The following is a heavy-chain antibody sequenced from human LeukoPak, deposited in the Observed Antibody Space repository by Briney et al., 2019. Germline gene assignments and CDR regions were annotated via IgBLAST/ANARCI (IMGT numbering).Heavy chain of an antibody. Sequence: GGALEISWQGSGWSFTRYWIGWVREVPGKGLEWMGIIYSGDSDTRYSPSFQGQVTISADKSITTANLQWSSLQASDTAMYYCARVLVDWNWRHFDYWGQGTLVTVSS. CDR3: ARVLVDWNWRHFDY. J-gene: IGHJ4*02. CDR2: IYSGDSDT. CDR1: GWSFTRYW. D-gene: IGHD1-7*01. V-gene: IGHV5-51*01.